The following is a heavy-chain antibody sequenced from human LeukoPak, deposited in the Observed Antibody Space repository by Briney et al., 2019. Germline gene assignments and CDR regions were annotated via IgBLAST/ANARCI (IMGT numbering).Heavy chain of an antibody. V-gene: IGHV1-18*01. J-gene: IGHJ6*02. CDR3: ARDLVRWCPGVLYCTNGVCYHPNYYYYGMDV. Sequence: ASVKVSCKASGYTFTSYGISWVRQAPGQGLEWMGWISAYNGNTNYAQKLQGRVTMTTDTSTSTAYMELRSLRSDGTAVYYCARDLVRWCPGVLYCTNGVCYHPNYYYYGMDVWGQGTTVTVSS. D-gene: IGHD2-8*01. CDR2: ISAYNGNT. CDR1: GYTFTSYG.